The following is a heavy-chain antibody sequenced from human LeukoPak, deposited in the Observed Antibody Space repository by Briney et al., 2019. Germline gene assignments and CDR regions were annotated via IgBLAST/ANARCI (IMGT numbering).Heavy chain of an antibody. V-gene: IGHV4-39*07. J-gene: IGHJ4*02. D-gene: IGHD5-24*01. Sequence: SETLSLTCTVSGGSISSSSYYWGWIRQPPGKGLEWIGSIYHSGSTYYNPSLKSRVTISVDTSKNQFSLKLSSVTAADTAVYYCARGDGYNFSFDYWGQGTLVTVSS. CDR2: IYHSGST. CDR1: GGSISSSSYY. CDR3: ARGDGYNFSFDY.